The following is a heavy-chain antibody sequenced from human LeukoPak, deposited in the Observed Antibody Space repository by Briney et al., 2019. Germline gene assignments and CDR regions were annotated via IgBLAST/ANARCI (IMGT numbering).Heavy chain of an antibody. D-gene: IGHD7-27*01. J-gene: IGHJ4*02. Sequence: GASVKVSCKASGYTFTSYDINWVRQATGQGLEWVGWMTPTSGNTGYAQKFQGRVTMTRDTSTGTAYMDLSSLRSEDTAVYFCARNLYETGEFDYWGRGTLVTVSS. CDR1: GYTFTSYD. V-gene: IGHV1-8*01. CDR3: ARNLYETGEFDY. CDR2: MTPTSGNT.